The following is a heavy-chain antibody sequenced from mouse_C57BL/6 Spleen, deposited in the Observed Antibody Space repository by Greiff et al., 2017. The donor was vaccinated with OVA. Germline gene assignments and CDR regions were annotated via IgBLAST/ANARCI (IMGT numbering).Heavy chain of an antibody. CDR1: GYTFTSYW. CDR3: AREGITEDHLDY. V-gene: IGHV1-53*01. Sequence: QVQLQQPGTELVKPGASVKLSCKASGYTFTSYWMHWVKQRPGQGLEWIGNINPSNGGTNYYEKFKSKVTLTVDNSSSTAYMQLDSLTSEDTAIYYCAREGITEDHLDYWGQGTTLTVSS. J-gene: IGHJ2*01. CDR2: INPSNGGT. D-gene: IGHD1-1*01.